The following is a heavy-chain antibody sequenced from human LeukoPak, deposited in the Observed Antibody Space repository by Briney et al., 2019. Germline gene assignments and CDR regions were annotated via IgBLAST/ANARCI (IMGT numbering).Heavy chain of an antibody. D-gene: IGHD3-9*01. CDR3: ARDGNYDILAGSYYSYYYMDV. CDR2: IYSSGST. V-gene: IGHV4-4*07. CDR1: GGSITSYH. Sequence: SETLSLTCSVSGGSITSYHWSWIRQPAGKGLEWIGRIYSSGSTNYNPSLQSRVTMSLDTSKRQFSLKLNSVTAADTAVYYCARDGNYDILAGSYYSYYYMDVWGKGTTVTVSS. J-gene: IGHJ6*03.